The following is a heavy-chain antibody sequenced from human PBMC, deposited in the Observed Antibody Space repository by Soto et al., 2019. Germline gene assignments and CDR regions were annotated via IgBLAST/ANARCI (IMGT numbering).Heavy chain of an antibody. CDR1: GFTFSSYA. CDR2: ISGGGETT. J-gene: IGHJ4*02. V-gene: IGHV3-23*01. CDR3: AFNSGSGSYYFDY. D-gene: IGHD3-10*01. Sequence: EVQLLESGGGLVQPGGSLRLSCAASGFTFSSYAMWWVRQAPGKGLECVSAISGGGETTNYADSVKGRFTVSRDNSKNTLYLQMNSLRAEDTAVYYCAFNSGSGSYYFDYWGQGTLVTVSS.